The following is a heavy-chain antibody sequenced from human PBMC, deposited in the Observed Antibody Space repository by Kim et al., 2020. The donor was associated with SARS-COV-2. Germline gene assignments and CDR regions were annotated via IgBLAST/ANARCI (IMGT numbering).Heavy chain of an antibody. CDR1: GYTFTGYY. D-gene: IGHD3-22*01. V-gene: IGHV1-2*02. CDR2: INPNSGGT. Sequence: ASVKVSCKASGYTFTGYYMHWVRQAPGQGLEWMGWINPNSGGTNYAQKFQGRVTMTRDTSISTAYMELSRLRSDDTAVYYCARDNPHYDSSGYWDAFDIWGQGTMGNVS. J-gene: IGHJ3*02. CDR3: ARDNPHYDSSGYWDAFDI.